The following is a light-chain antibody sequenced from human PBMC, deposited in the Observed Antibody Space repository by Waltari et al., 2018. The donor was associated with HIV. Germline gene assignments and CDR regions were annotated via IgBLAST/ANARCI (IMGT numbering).Light chain of an antibody. Sequence: SSELTQDPAVSVALGQTVRITCQGDSLRSYYASWYQQKPGQAPLLVVYGNVKRPSGIPDRFSGCSSGSTASLTITGAQAEDEADYYCNSRDSSGHHLVFATGTTVTVL. CDR2: GNV. CDR3: NSRDSSGHHLV. V-gene: IGLV3-19*01. J-gene: IGLJ1*01. CDR1: SLRSYY.